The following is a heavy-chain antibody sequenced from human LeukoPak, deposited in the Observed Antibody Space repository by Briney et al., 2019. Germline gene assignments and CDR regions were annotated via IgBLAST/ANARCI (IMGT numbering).Heavy chain of an antibody. Sequence: GGSLRLSCAXSGFTFSTXXXXXXXXAXXXXXXXXXXXNSDGXXTTYADXVXXXXXXXRDXXKNTLYLQMNSLRTEDTAVYYCARPETQYSSGLDGFDIWGQGTMVTVSS. V-gene: IGHV3-74*01. D-gene: IGHD6-19*01. J-gene: IGHJ3*02. CDR2: XNSDGXXT. CDR3: ARPETQYSSGLDGFDI. CDR1: GFTFSTXX.